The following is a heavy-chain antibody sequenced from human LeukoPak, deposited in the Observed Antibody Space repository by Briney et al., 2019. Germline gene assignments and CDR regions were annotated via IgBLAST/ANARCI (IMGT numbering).Heavy chain of an antibody. J-gene: IGHJ4*02. CDR2: IYSDGTT. Sequence: PGGSLRLPGEASGFTVGSSYMSWVRQAPGKGLEWVSLIYSDGTTYYADSVKGRFTLSRHNPKSTLYLQMDSLRAEDTAVYYCARAGYYYDRGGSYVHYDYWGQGTPVTVSS. V-gene: IGHV3-53*04. CDR1: GFTVGSSY. D-gene: IGHD3-22*01. CDR3: ARAGYYYDRGGSYVHYDY.